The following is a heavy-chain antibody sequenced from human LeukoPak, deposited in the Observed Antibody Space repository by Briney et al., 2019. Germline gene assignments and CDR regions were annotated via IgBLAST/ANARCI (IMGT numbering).Heavy chain of an antibody. Sequence: SETLSLTCTVSYGSISSYYWSWIRQPPGKGLEWIGYISYSGSTNYNPSLKSRATISADTSKNQVSLRLSAVTAADTAVYYCARTTTSFDDWGQGTLVTVSS. CDR1: YGSISSYY. CDR3: ARTTTSFDD. J-gene: IGHJ4*02. D-gene: IGHD2-2*01. CDR2: ISYSGST. V-gene: IGHV4-59*01.